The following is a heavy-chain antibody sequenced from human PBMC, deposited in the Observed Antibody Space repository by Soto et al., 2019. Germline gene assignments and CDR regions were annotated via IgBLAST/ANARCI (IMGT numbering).Heavy chain of an antibody. CDR2: MYYGGRT. CDR3: ARGTPSPLIVRSSRGPWFDP. J-gene: IGHJ5*02. D-gene: IGHD2-15*01. CDR1: GVAVRSYE. Sequence: PWETLCLTGTRTGVAVRSYESSWMGEAPGKALEWIGYMYYGGRTNYNPSLKSRVTISVDTSKMQVSLKLSSVTAADTAVYFCARGTPSPLIVRSSRGPWFDPWGQGTLVTVS. V-gene: IGHV4-59*02.